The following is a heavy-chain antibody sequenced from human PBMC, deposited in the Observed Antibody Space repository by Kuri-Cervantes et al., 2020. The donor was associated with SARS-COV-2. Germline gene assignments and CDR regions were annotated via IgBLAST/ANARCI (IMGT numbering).Heavy chain of an antibody. CDR1: GYTFTGRY. J-gene: IGHJ4*02. CDR2: INPNSGDT. CDR3: ARGYYGLDY. D-gene: IGHD3-3*01. Sequence: ASVKVSCKASGYTFTGRYIYWVRQAPGQGLEWMGWINPNSGDTKYTQKFQGRVTMARDTSITTAYIELIGLRSDDTAVYYCARGYYGLDYWGQGSLVTVS. V-gene: IGHV1-2*02.